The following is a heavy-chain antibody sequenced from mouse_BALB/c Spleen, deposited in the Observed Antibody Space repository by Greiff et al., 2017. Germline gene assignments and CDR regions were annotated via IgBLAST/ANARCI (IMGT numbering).Heavy chain of an antibody. D-gene: IGHD1-1*01. Sequence: QVQLQQSGAELVRPGTSVKVSCKASGYAFTNYLIAWVKQRPGQGLEWIEVINPGSGGTNYNERVKGQSTLTADKASSTAYMQLSSLKSDDSPVYVCARNYGRNYNYFDYWGQGTTLTVSA. J-gene: IGHJ2*01. V-gene: IGHV1-54*03. CDR1: GYAFTNYL. CDR3: ARNYGRNYNYFDY. CDR2: INPGSGGT.